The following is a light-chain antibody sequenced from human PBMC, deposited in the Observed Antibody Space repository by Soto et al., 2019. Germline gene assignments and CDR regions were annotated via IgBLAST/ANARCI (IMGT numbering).Light chain of an antibody. CDR2: AAS. Sequence: DIQMTQSPSSLSASVGDRVTITCRASQSISNYLNWYLQKPGKAPKLLIYAASSLQSGVPSRFSGSGSGTDFTLTISSLQPEDFATYYCQQSDSTPFTFGPGTKVDI. CDR3: QQSDSTPFT. J-gene: IGKJ3*01. CDR1: QSISNY. V-gene: IGKV1-39*01.